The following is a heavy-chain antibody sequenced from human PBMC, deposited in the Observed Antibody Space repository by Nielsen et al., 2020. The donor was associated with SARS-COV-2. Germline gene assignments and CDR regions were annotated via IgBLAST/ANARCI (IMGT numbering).Heavy chain of an antibody. Sequence: ETLSLTCAASGFTFSSHWMHWVRQVPGKGLLWLSRINNDGSSTSYADSVKGRFTISRDNAKNTLWLEMNSLRVDDTAVYYCVGDTGGRWGELWGQGTLVTVSS. CDR3: VGDTGGRWGEL. D-gene: IGHD2-15*01. V-gene: IGHV3-74*01. J-gene: IGHJ4*02. CDR2: INNDGSST. CDR1: GFTFSSHW.